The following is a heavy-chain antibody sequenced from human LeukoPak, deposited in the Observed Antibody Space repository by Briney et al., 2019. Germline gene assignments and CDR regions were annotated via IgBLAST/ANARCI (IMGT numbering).Heavy chain of an antibody. Sequence: SETLSLTCTVSGGSISSYYWSWIRQPPGKGLEWIGYVSYSGDTNYNPSLRSRVTMSVDTSKNQFSLKLSSVTAADTAVYYCASLKECSSTSCRTTDYWGQGTLVTVSS. V-gene: IGHV4-59*12. CDR3: ASLKECSSTSCRTTDY. J-gene: IGHJ4*02. CDR2: VSYSGDT. CDR1: GGSISSYY. D-gene: IGHD2-2*01.